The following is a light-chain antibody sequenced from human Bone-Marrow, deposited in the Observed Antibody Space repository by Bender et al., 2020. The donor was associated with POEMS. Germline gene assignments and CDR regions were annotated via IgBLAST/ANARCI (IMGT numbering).Light chain of an antibody. CDR1: SSDIGSYNF. CDR3: CSYASTRTPVL. CDR2: EAS. V-gene: IGLV2-23*01. Sequence: QSALTQPASVSGSPGQSITISCTGTSSDIGSYNFVSWYQQHPDKAPKLMIYEASTRPSGVSNRFSGSKSGNTASLTISGLRAEDEADYYCCSYASTRTPVLFGGGTKLTV. J-gene: IGLJ2*01.